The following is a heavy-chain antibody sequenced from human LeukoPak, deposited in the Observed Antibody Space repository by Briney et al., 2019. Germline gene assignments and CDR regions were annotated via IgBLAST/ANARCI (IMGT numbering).Heavy chain of an antibody. CDR1: GFTVSNSY. Sequence: GGSLRLSCAASGFTVSNSYMTWVRQAPGKGLEWVSFIYPAGTTSCADSVKGRFTISRDSSKNTLHLQMNSLRADDTAVYYCAREQTYWFGPWGQGSLVTVSS. V-gene: IGHV3-53*01. CDR3: AREQTYWFGP. CDR2: IYPAGTT. J-gene: IGHJ5*02.